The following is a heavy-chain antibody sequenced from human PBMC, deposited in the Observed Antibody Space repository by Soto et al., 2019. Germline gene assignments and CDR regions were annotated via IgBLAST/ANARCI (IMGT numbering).Heavy chain of an antibody. CDR3: ARELAVAGTMEY. Sequence: QVQLVQSGAEVKKPGSSVKVSCKASGGTFSSYTISWVRQAPGQGLEWMGRIIPILGIANYAQKFQGRVTITADKSASTAYLVLISKKSEDTAVYYCARELAVAGTMEYWGQGTLVTVSS. D-gene: IGHD6-19*01. CDR2: IIPILGIA. CDR1: GGTFSSYT. V-gene: IGHV1-69*08. J-gene: IGHJ4*02.